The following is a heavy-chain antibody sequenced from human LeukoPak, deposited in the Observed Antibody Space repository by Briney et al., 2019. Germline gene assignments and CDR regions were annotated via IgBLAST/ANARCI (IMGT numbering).Heavy chain of an antibody. J-gene: IGHJ4*02. D-gene: IGHD3-22*01. CDR3: AREGGYSHAFDY. CDR1: GFTFSSYW. V-gene: IGHV3-74*01. CDR2: INSDGSST. Sequence: GGSLRLSCAASGFTFSSYWMYWIRQAPGKGLVWVSRINSDGSSTSHADSVKGRFTISRDNAKNTLYLQMNSLRAEDTAVYYCAREGGYSHAFDYWGQGTLVTVSS.